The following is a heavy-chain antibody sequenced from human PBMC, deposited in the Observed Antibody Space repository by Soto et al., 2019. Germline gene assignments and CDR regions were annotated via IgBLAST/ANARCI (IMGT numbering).Heavy chain of an antibody. D-gene: IGHD3-22*01. Sequence: GESLKISCKGSGYSFTSYWIGWVRQMPGKGLEWMWIIYPGYSDTRYSPSFQGQVTISADKSLSTACLQWSRLKASDTAMYYCARKWSSGYVPFDYWGQGTLVTVSS. V-gene: IGHV5-51*01. CDR1: GYSFTSYW. CDR3: ARKWSSGYVPFDY. CDR2: IYPGYSDT. J-gene: IGHJ4*02.